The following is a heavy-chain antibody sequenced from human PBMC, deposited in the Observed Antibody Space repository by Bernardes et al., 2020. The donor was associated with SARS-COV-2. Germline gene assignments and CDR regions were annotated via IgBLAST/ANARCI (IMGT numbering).Heavy chain of an antibody. J-gene: IGHJ6*02. CDR3: AREKGYDFWSGYYDVDGGDGGMDV. Sequence: SETLSLTCTVSGGSISSSSYYWGWIRQPPGKGLEWIGSIYYSGSTYYNPSLKSRVTISVDTSKNQFSLKLSSVTAADTAVYYCAREKGYDFWSGYYDVDGGDGGMDVWGQGTTVTVSS. CDR2: IYYSGST. V-gene: IGHV4-39*02. D-gene: IGHD3-3*01. CDR1: GGSISSSSYY.